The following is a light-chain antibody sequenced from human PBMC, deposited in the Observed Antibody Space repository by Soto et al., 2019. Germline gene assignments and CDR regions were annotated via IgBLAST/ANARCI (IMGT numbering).Light chain of an antibody. CDR3: QQSYRSPYT. V-gene: IGKV1-39*01. CDR2: GAS. CDR1: QSINIY. Sequence: IPMTQSPCSLSASVVDSVTVTCRASQSINIYLNWYQQKPGKAPTLLIYGASSLQSGVPSRFTGGGSRTDFTLTISSLQPEDFATYYCQQSYRSPYTFGQGTKLEIK. J-gene: IGKJ2*01.